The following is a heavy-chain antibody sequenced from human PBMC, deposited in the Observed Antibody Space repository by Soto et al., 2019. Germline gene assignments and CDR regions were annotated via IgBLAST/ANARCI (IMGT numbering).Heavy chain of an antibody. CDR3: AKEPYSDFWSAYYYFDY. D-gene: IGHD3-3*01. J-gene: IGHJ4*02. CDR1: GFTFGSHA. V-gene: IGHV3-23*01. CDR2: ISGSGGSA. Sequence: GGSLRLSCSASGFTFGSHAMIWVRQAPGKGLEWVSAISGSGGSAYYADSVKGRFTISRDNSINTLYLQMNSLRAEDTALYYCAKEPYSDFWSAYYYFDYWGQGTLVTVSS.